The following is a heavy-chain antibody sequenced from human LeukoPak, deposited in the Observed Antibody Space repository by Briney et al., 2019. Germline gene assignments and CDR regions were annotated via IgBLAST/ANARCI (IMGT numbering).Heavy chain of an antibody. J-gene: IGHJ4*02. CDR2: ISYDGSNK. CDR1: GFTFSSYA. CDR3: ARAARRIYHWEVGV. V-gene: IGHV3-30-3*01. D-gene: IGHD1-20*01. Sequence: PGRSLRLPCAASGFTFSSYAMHWVRQAPGKGLEWVAVISYDGSNKYYADSVKGRFTISRDNSKNTLYLQMNSLRAEDTAVYYCARAARRIYHWEVGVWGQGTLVTVSS.